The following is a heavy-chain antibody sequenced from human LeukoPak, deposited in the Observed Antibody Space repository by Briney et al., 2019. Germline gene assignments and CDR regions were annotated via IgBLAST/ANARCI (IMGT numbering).Heavy chain of an antibody. CDR2: IWYDGSNK. J-gene: IGHJ4*02. D-gene: IGHD3-10*01. CDR3: ARDRSRGDADY. CDR1: GFTFSSYG. V-gene: IGHV3-33*01. Sequence: GGSLRLSCAASGFTFSSYGMHWVRQAPGKGLEWVAVIWYDGSNKYYADSVKGRFTISRDNSKNTLYLQMNSLRAEDTAVYYYARDRSRGDADYWGQGTLVTVSS.